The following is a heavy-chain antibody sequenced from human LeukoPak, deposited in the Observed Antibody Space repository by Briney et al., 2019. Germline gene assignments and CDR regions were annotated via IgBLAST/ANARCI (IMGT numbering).Heavy chain of an antibody. CDR3: ARESSGSYNY. V-gene: IGHV3-64*01. Sequence: PGGSLRLSCAASGFTFSSYAMHWVRQAPGKGLEYVSAISSNGGSTYYANSVKGRFTISRDNSKNTLYLQMGSLRAEDMAVYYCARESSGSYNYWGQGTLVTVSS. CDR2: ISSNGGST. D-gene: IGHD3-10*01. CDR1: GFTFSSYA. J-gene: IGHJ4*02.